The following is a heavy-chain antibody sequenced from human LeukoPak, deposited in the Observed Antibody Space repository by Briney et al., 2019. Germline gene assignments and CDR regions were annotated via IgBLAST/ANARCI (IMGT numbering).Heavy chain of an antibody. CDR1: GGSISSTNW. Sequence: PSETLSLTCAVSGGSISSTNWWTWVRQPPGKGLEWVGQIYHSGSTNYNPSLKSRVTISVDKSKNQFSLRLTSVTAADTAVYYCATDHRKHFDSWGQGTLLTVSS. J-gene: IGHJ4*02. D-gene: IGHD3-16*02. V-gene: IGHV4-4*02. CDR2: IYHSGST. CDR3: ATDHRKHFDS.